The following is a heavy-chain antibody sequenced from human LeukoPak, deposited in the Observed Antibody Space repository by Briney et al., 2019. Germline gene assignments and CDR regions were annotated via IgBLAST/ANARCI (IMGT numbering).Heavy chain of an antibody. CDR2: INWNGGST. J-gene: IGHJ4*02. Sequence: PGGSLRLSCAASGFTFDDYGMSWVRQAPGKGLEWVSGINWNGGSTGYADSVKGRSTISRDNAKNSLYLQMNSLRAEGTALYYCARDQGEVGSYYATGLVDYWGQGTLVTVSS. CDR3: ARDQGEVGSYYATGLVDY. D-gene: IGHD1-26*01. CDR1: GFTFDDYG. V-gene: IGHV3-20*04.